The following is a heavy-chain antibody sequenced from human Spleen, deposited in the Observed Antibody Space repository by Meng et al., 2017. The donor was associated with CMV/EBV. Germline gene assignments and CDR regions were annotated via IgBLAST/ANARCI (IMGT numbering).Heavy chain of an antibody. D-gene: IGHD3-3*01. V-gene: IGHV4-30-4*08. CDR1: GDSISSSDYY. CDR2: IYYSGST. CDR3: ARDTNDFWSDYLVGAFDM. J-gene: IGHJ3*02. Sequence: SETLSLTCTVSGDSISSSDYYWNWIRQSPGRGPEWIGNIYYSGSTYYSPSLKSRVIISVDTSKNKFSLKLSAVTAADTAVYYCARDTNDFWSDYLVGAFDMWGQGTMVTVSS.